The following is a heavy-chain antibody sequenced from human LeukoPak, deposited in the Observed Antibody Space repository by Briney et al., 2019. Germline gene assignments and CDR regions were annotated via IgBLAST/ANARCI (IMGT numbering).Heavy chain of an antibody. J-gene: IGHJ4*02. D-gene: IGHD1-20*01. CDR1: GASIYSYY. Sequence: PSETLSLTCTVSGASIYSYYWNWIRQSPGKGLECIAYISDNGYTNYNPSPSSRVTILVDTSRNQFSLKVRSVTAADTAVYFCARGNLNDAYFDYWGQGALVTVYS. CDR2: ISDNGYT. V-gene: IGHV4-59*12. CDR3: ARGNLNDAYFDY.